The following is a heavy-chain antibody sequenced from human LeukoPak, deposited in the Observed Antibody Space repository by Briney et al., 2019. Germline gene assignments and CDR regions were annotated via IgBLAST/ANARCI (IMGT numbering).Heavy chain of an antibody. V-gene: IGHV1-18*01. Sequence: GASVKVSCKASGGTFRRFAMSWVRQAPGQGLEWMGWISVYNGNTNYAQKLQGRVTMTTDTSTSTAYMELRSLRSDDTAVYYCARGFAHYDSSNYDYWGQGTLVTVSS. CDR2: ISVYNGNT. D-gene: IGHD3-22*01. CDR1: GGTFRRFA. J-gene: IGHJ4*02. CDR3: ARGFAHYDSSNYDY.